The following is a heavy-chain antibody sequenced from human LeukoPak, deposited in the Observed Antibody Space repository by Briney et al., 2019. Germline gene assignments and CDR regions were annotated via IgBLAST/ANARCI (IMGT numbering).Heavy chain of an antibody. J-gene: IGHJ4*02. CDR2: ISTSNGNT. D-gene: IGHD3-22*01. CDR3: ARDRGLVHYYDSTGSPY. CDR1: GYTFTNYG. Sequence: ASVKVSCKASGYTFTNYGMSWVRQAPGQGLEWMGWISTSNGNTNYAQKLQGRVTMTTDTSTSTAYMELRSLRSDDTAVYYCARDRGLVHYYDSTGSPYWGQGTLVTVSS. V-gene: IGHV1-18*01.